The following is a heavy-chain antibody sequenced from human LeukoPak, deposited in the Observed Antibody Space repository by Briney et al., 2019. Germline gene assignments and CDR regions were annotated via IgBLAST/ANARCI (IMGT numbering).Heavy chain of an antibody. CDR3: AKVGRGGGDGGDY. J-gene: IGHJ4*02. Sequence: SETLSLTCCVSDYSISSGYYLGWIRQPPGKGLEWIGSIHHSGSTYYNPSLRSRVTISVHTSKNQFSLKLNSVTAADTAVYYCAKVGRGGGDGGDYWGQGTLVTVSS. D-gene: IGHD2-21*01. V-gene: IGHV4-38-2*02. CDR1: DYSISSGYY. CDR2: IHHSGST.